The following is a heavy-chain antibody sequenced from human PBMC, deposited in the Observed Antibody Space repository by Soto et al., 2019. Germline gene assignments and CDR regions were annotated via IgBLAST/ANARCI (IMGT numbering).Heavy chain of an antibody. CDR1: GDSICSYY. V-gene: IGHV4-59*08. CDR2: IYFRGST. CDR3: ARHMVRGVPFGY. J-gene: IGHJ4*02. Sequence: PSETLSLTCTVSGDSICSYYWSWIRQPPGKGLEWIGYIYFRGSTNYNPSLKSRVTITVATSKNQFSLKLTSVTAADTAVYYCARHMVRGVPFGYWGQGTLVTVSS. D-gene: IGHD3-10*01.